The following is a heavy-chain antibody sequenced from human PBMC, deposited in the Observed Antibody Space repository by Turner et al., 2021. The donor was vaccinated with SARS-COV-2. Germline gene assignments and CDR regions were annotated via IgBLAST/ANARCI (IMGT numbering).Heavy chain of an antibody. Sequence: VQLVESGGGVVQPGRSLRHSCAASGFTFSSYGMHWVRQAPGKGLGWVAVIWNDGSNKYYADSVKGRFTISRDNSKNTLYLQMNSLRAEDTAVYYCARAHYYGSGRGAFDIWGQGTMVTISS. J-gene: IGHJ3*02. D-gene: IGHD3-10*01. CDR2: IWNDGSNK. CDR3: ARAHYYGSGRGAFDI. V-gene: IGHV3-33*01. CDR1: GFTFSSYG.